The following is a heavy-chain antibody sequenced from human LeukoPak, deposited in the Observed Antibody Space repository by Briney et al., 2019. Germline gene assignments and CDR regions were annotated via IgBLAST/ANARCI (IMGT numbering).Heavy chain of an antibody. D-gene: IGHD4-17*01. V-gene: IGHV4-34*01. CDR2: INHSGST. CDR3: ARGGATVNNAFDI. J-gene: IGHJ3*02. CDR1: GGSFSGYY. Sequence: SETPSLTCAVYGGSFSGYYWSWISQPPGKGREWSGEINHSGSTNYNPSLKSRVTISVDTSKNQFSLKLSSVTAADTAVYYCARGGATVNNAFDIWGQGTMVTVSS.